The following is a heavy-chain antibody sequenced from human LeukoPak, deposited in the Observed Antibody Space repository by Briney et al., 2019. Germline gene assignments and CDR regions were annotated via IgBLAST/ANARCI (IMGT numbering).Heavy chain of an antibody. D-gene: IGHD3-10*01. V-gene: IGHV3-53*01. CDR2: IYSAGST. CDR3: AKRPSYYGSGSYCFDS. CDR1: GFTVSSNY. Sequence: PGGSLRLSCVASGFTVSSNYMSWVRQAPGKGLEWVSVIYSAGSTYYADSVKGRFTISRDNSKNTLYLQMNSLRAEDTAVYYCAKRPSYYGSGSYCFDSWGQGTLVTVSS. J-gene: IGHJ4*02.